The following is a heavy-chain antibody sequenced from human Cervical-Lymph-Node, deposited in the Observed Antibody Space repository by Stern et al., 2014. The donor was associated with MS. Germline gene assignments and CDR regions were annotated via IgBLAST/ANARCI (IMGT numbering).Heavy chain of an antibody. CDR3: ARDSGSGMRAIHYYGMDV. D-gene: IGHD3-10*01. V-gene: IGHV3-48*02. CDR1: GFTFSSYS. Sequence: EVQLVESGGGLVQPGGSLRLSCAASGFTFSSYSMNWVRQAPGKGLEWVSYISSSSSTIYYADSVKGRFTISREKPKNSFVMQINSLRDEDTAVYYCARDSGSGMRAIHYYGMDVWGQGTTVTVSS. CDR2: ISSSSSTI. J-gene: IGHJ6*02.